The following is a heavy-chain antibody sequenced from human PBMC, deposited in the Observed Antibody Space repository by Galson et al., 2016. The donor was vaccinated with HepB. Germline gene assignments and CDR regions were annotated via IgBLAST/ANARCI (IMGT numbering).Heavy chain of an antibody. D-gene: IGHD3-10*01. CDR3: VKARGSGRYYNSHYYGMDV. CDR1: GFSFSSYA. Sequence: SLRLSCAASGFSFSSYAIHWVRQAPGNGLESVSAISSNGGSTYYADSVKGRFIISRDNSKNTLYVQMRSLRAEDTAVYYCVKARGSGRYYNSHYYGMDVWGQGTTVTVSS. V-gene: IGHV3-64*05. J-gene: IGHJ6*02. CDR2: ISSNGGST.